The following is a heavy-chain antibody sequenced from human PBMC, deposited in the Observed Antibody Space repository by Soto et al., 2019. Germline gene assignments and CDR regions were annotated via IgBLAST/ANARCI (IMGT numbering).Heavy chain of an antibody. Sequence: PGGSLRLSFAASGFTFRDHFMYWVPQAPGKGLEWVGRIKAKTHNYGTQYAPSAEGRFSISRDDYTNSVYLQMNRLKTEDTAVYFCACIRAACGYWGPGTLVTVSS. V-gene: IGHV3-72*01. CDR3: ACIRAACGY. J-gene: IGHJ4*02. CDR2: IKAKTHNYGT. CDR1: GFTFRDHF. D-gene: IGHD2-21*01.